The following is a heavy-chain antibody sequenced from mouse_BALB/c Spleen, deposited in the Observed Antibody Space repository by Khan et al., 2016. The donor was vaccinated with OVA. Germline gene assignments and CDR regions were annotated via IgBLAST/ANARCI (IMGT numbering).Heavy chain of an antibody. Sequence: VQLQESGAELARPGASVKLSCKASGYTFTDNYINWVKQRTGQGLEWIGEISPGSGDTYYNEKFKGKATLTADKSSSTAYMQLSSLTSEASAVXCCARRNYFGYTFAYWGQGTLVTVSA. J-gene: IGHJ3*01. CDR2: ISPGSGDT. CDR1: GYTFTDNY. V-gene: IGHV1-77*01. CDR3: ARRNYFGYTFAY. D-gene: IGHD1-2*01.